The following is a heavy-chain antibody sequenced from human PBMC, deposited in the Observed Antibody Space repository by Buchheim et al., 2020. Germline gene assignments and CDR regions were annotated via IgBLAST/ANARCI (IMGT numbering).Heavy chain of an antibody. CDR2: IYTSGST. CDR3: GREPGRGATSKNDY. D-gene: IGHD3-10*01. J-gene: IGHJ4*02. V-gene: IGHV4-61*02. Sequence: QVQLQESGPGLVKPSQTLSLTCTVSGGSISSGSYYWSWIRQPAGKGLEWIGRIYTSGSTNYNPSLKSRVTISVDTSKNQFSLKLSSVTAADTAVYYCGREPGRGATSKNDYWGQGTL. CDR1: GGSISSGSYY.